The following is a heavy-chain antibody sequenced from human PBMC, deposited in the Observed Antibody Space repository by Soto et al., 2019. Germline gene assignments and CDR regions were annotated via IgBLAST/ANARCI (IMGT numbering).Heavy chain of an antibody. CDR1: GFSLSKARMG. Sequence: SGPTLVNPTETLTLTCTVSGFSLSKARMGVSWIRQPPGKALEWLAHIFWNDERSYNTSLKSRLTISRDTSKSQVVLTMTNVQAVDSCTYFCARALREGLYIYCFDPWGQGTLVTVSS. D-gene: IGHD1-26*01. V-gene: IGHV2-26*01. CDR3: ARALREGLYIYCFDP. CDR2: IFWNDER. J-gene: IGHJ5*02.